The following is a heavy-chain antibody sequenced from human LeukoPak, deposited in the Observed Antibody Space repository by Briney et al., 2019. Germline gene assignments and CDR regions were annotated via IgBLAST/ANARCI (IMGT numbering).Heavy chain of an antibody. CDR2: IYHSGST. J-gene: IGHJ4*02. V-gene: IGHV4-38-2*02. CDR1: GYSISSGYY. D-gene: IGHD5-18*01. CDR3: AKSSYSIFDY. Sequence: PSETLSLTCTVSGYSISSGYYWGWIRQPPGKGLEWIGSIYHSGSTYYSPSLKSRVTISVDTSKNQFSLKLSSVTAADTAVYYCAKSSYSIFDYWGRGTLVTVSS.